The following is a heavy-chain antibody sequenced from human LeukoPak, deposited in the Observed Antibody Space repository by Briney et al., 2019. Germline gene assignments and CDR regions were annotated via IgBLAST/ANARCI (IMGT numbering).Heavy chain of an antibody. V-gene: IGHV3-30*02. CDR1: GFTFSSYG. CDR2: IRYDGSNK. J-gene: IGHJ3*02. Sequence: PGGSLRLSCAASGFTFSSYGMHWVRQAPGKGLEWVAFIRYDGSNKYYADSVKGRFTISRDNAKNSLYLQMNSLRAEDTAVYYCARSTYGPPPFDIWGQGTMVTVSS. CDR3: ARSTYGPPPFDI. D-gene: IGHD3-10*01.